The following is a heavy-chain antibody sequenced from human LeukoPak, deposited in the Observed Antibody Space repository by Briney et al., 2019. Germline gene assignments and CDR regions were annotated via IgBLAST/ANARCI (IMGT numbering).Heavy chain of an antibody. D-gene: IGHD5-18*01. V-gene: IGHV3-48*01. CDR2: ISGSNSTI. CDR1: GFTFSSYS. Sequence: PGGSLRLSCAASGFTFSSYSMNWVRQAPGKGLEWISYISGSNSTIYYADSVKGRFTISRDNSKNTLYLQMNSLRAEDTAVYYCAKSHGYSYGFDYWGQGTLVTVSS. CDR3: AKSHGYSYGFDY. J-gene: IGHJ4*02.